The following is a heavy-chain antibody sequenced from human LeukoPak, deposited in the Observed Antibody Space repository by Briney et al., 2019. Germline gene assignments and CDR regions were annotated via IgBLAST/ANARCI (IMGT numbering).Heavy chain of an antibody. CDR3: ARANYDFWSGYPYYYYYYYMDV. J-gene: IGHJ6*03. D-gene: IGHD3-3*01. CDR2: ISAYNGNT. Sequence: ASVKVSCKASVYTFTSYGISWVRQAPGQGLEWMGWISAYNGNTNYAQKLQGRVTMTTDTSTSIAYMELRSLRSDDTAVYYCARANYDFWSGYPYYYYYYYMDVWGKGTTVTVSS. CDR1: VYTFTSYG. V-gene: IGHV1-18*01.